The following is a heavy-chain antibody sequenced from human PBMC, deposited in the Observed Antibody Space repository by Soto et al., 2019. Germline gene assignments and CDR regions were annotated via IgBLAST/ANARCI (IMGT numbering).Heavy chain of an antibody. D-gene: IGHD2-15*01. CDR3: ARVSIATPGRGIDY. CDR2: IHSNGLET. Sequence: EVQLVESGGGLVQPGGSLRLSCAASGFTFSDFWMHWVRQAPGKGLVWVSRIHSNGLETTYADSVQGRFTISRDNAKNTLYLQMNSLRAEDTAVYYCARVSIATPGRGIDYWGQGTLVTVSS. J-gene: IGHJ4*02. V-gene: IGHV3-74*01. CDR1: GFTFSDFW.